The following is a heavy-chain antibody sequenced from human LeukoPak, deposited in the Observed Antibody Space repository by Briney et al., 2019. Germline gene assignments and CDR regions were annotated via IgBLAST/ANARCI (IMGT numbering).Heavy chain of an antibody. CDR3: ATSTVAKYDY. V-gene: IGHV3-23*01. D-gene: IGHD4-11*01. CDR1: GFTFSSYA. Sequence: GGSLRLSCAASGFTFSSYAMSWVRQAPGKGLEWVSAISGSGDSTFNSDSVKGRFTISRDNSKNTLYLQMNSLRAEDTALYYCATSTVAKYDYWGQGTLVAVSS. J-gene: IGHJ4*02. CDR2: ISGSGDST.